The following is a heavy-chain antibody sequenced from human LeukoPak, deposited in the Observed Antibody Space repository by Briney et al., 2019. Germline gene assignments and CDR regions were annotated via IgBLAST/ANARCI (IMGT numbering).Heavy chain of an antibody. J-gene: IGHJ4*02. Sequence: SETLSLTCTVSGGSISSYYWSWIRQPPGKGLEWIGYIYYSGSTNYNPSLKSRVIISVDTSKNQFSLKLSSVTAADTAVYYCARVLAAAAYIDYWGQGTLVTVSS. D-gene: IGHD6-13*01. CDR1: GGSISSYY. CDR3: ARVLAAAAYIDY. V-gene: IGHV4-59*01. CDR2: IYYSGST.